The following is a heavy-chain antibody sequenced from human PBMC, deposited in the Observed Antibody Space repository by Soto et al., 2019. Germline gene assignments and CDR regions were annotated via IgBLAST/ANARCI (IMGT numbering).Heavy chain of an antibody. CDR3: ARADVVVPAVFDY. Sequence: PSETLSLTCTVSGGSVRSGSYYWSWIRQPPGKGLEWIGYIYYSGSTNYNPSLKSRVTISVDTSKNQFSLKLSSVTAADTAVYYCARADVVVPAVFDYWGQGTLVTVSS. CDR1: GGSVRSGSYY. D-gene: IGHD2-2*01. CDR2: IYYSGST. J-gene: IGHJ4*02. V-gene: IGHV4-61*01.